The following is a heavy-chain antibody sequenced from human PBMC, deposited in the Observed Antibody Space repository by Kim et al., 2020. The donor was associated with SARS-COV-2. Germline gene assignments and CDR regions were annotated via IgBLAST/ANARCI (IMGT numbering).Heavy chain of an antibody. V-gene: IGHV3-11*01. Sequence: GGSLRLSCVASTFTLSDNFMTWIRQAPGKGLECISYISDVGTTIYYADSVKGRFTISRDNARNSLYLQMNSLRVEDTAIYYCARWTQNWVEPWGGGTLVT. CDR1: TFTLSDNF. D-gene: IGHD5-18*01. J-gene: IGHJ5*02. CDR3: ARWTQNWVEP. CDR2: ISDVGTTI.